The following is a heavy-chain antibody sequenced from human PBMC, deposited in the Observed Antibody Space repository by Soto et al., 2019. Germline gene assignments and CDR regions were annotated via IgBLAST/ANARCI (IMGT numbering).Heavy chain of an antibody. Sequence: QVQLVGSGGGVVQPGTSLRLSCEASGFPFSDHAMHWVRQAPGKGLEWVAVIWYDGSNEYYGDSVKGRFTISIDNSKNTLYLQMNSLRAEDTAVYYCARDPRKTSVTTSVDYWCQGTLVTVSS. V-gene: IGHV3-33*01. CDR3: ARDPRKTSVTTSVDY. CDR2: IWYDGSNE. CDR1: GFPFSDHA. J-gene: IGHJ4*02. D-gene: IGHD4-17*01.